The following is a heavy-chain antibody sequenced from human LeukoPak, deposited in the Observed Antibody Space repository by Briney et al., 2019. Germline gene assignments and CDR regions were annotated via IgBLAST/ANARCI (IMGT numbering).Heavy chain of an antibody. Sequence: GGSLRLSCAASGFTFSSYAMHWVRQAPGKGLEWVAVISYDGSNKYYADSVKGRFTISRDNSKNTLYLQMNSLRAEDTAVYYCARDREREWELLGYFDYWGQGTLVTVSS. CDR3: ARDREREWELLGYFDY. CDR2: ISYDGSNK. V-gene: IGHV3-30-3*01. D-gene: IGHD1-26*01. J-gene: IGHJ4*02. CDR1: GFTFSSYA.